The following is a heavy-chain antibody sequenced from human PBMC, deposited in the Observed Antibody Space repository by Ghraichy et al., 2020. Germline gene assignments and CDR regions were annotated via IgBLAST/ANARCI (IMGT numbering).Heavy chain of an antibody. D-gene: IGHD5-18*01. CDR1: GFTFDDYA. CDR3: AKAGPRGYSYGSVDY. Sequence: GGSLRLSCAASGFTFDDYAMHWVRQAPGKGLEWVSLISCDGGSTYYADSVKGRFTISRDNSNNSLYLQMNSLSADDTALYYCAKAGPRGYSYGSVDYWGPGTLVTVSS. V-gene: IGHV3-43D*03. CDR2: ISCDGGST. J-gene: IGHJ4*01.